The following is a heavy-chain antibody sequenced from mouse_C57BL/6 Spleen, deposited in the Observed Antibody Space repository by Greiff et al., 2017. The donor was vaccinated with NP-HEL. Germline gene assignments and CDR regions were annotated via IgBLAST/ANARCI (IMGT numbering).Heavy chain of an antibody. J-gene: IGHJ2*01. V-gene: IGHV1-50*01. CDR1: GYTFTSYW. CDR3: ARGGVTYYFDY. CDR2: IDPADSDT. D-gene: IGHD2-2*01. Sequence: QVQLQQPGAELVKPGASVKLSCKASGYTFTSYWMQWVKQRPGQGLAWIGEIDPADSDTNYNQKFKGKATLTVDTSSSTAYMQLSSLTSEDSAVYYCARGGVTYYFDYWGQGTTLTVSS.